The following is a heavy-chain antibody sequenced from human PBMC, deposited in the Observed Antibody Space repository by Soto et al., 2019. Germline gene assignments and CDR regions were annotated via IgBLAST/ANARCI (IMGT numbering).Heavy chain of an antibody. V-gene: IGHV1-69*04. D-gene: IGHD2-21*01. J-gene: IGHJ2*01. CDR1: GGTFSSYT. CDR3: ARDKEVKPAPFNL. CDR2: IIPILGIA. Sequence: SVKVSCKASGGTFSSYTISWVRQAPGQGLEWMGRIIPILGIANYAQKFQGRVTITADKSTSTAYMELSSLRSEDTAGYYCARDKEVKPAPFNLGGRGTLVTVS.